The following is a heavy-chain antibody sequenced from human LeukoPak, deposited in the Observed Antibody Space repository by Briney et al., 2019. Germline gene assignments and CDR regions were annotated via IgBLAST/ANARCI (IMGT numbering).Heavy chain of an antibody. V-gene: IGHV1-2*06. CDR3: ARDRIAVAGDAFDI. Sequence: ASVKVTCKASGYTFIGYYMHWVRQAPAQTREWMGRINPNSGGTNYAQKFQGRVTMTRDTSISTASMELSRLRSDDTAVYYCARDRIAVAGDAFDIWGQGTMVTVSS. J-gene: IGHJ3*02. D-gene: IGHD6-19*01. CDR1: GYTFIGYY. CDR2: INPNSGGT.